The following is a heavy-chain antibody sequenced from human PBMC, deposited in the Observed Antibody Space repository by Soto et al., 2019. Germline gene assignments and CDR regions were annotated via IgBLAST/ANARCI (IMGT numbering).Heavy chain of an antibody. J-gene: IGHJ6*03. Sequence: GGSLRLSCAASGFTFSSYGMHWVRQAPGKGLEWVAVISYDGSNKYYADSVKGRFTISRDNSKNTLYLQMNSLRAEDSAVYYCAKDNSSGWSYYYYYMDVCGKGTTVTV. CDR2: ISYDGSNK. V-gene: IGHV3-30*18. CDR1: GFTFSSYG. CDR3: AKDNSSGWSYYYYYMDV. D-gene: IGHD6-19*01.